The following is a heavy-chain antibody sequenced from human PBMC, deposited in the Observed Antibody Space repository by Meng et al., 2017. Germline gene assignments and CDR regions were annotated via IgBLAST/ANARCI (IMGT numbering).Heavy chain of an antibody. CDR1: GYSISSGYY. CDR2: IYHSGST. CDR3: ARDCNYYDSSGYPYYYGMDV. Sequence: GSLRLSCTVSGYSISSGYYWGWIRQPPGKGLEWIGSIYHSGSTYYNPSLKSRVTISVDTSKNQFSLKLSSVTAADTAAYYCARDCNYYDSSGYPYYYGMDVWGQGTTVTVSS. J-gene: IGHJ6*02. D-gene: IGHD3-22*01. V-gene: IGHV4-38-2*02.